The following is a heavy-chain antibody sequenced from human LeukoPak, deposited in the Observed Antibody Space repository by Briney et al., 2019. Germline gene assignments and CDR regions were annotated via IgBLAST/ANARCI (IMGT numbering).Heavy chain of an antibody. J-gene: IGHJ4*02. V-gene: IGHV4-39*07. CDR2: IYYSGST. CDR3: ARDRTNYYDSSGYYGLDY. D-gene: IGHD3-22*01. CDR1: GGSISSSSYY. Sequence: PSETLSLTCTVSGGSISSSSYYWGWIRQPPGKGLEWIGSIYYSGSTYYNPSLKSRVTISVDTSKNQFSLKLSSVTAADTAVYYCARDRTNYYDSSGYYGLDYWGQGTLVTVSS.